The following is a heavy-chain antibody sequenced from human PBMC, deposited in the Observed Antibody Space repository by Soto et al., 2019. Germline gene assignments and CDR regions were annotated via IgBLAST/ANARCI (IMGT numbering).Heavy chain of an antibody. V-gene: IGHV4-39*01. CDR3: ARSRGEPPEGFDY. CDR2: IYYSGST. D-gene: IGHD3-16*01. CDR1: GGSMSNGGYY. Sequence: QLQLQESGPGLVKPSETLSLTCTVSGGSMSNGGYYWGWIRQPPGKGLEWIGSIYYSGSTYNNPSLMSRLTMSIDTSETQFSLKVTSVTAADTAVYYCARSRGEPPEGFDYWGQGTLVTVSS. J-gene: IGHJ4*02.